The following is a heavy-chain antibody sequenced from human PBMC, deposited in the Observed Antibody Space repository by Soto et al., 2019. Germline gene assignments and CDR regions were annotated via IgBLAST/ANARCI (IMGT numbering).Heavy chain of an antibody. J-gene: IGHJ3*02. Sequence: SETLSLTCAVSGGSISSSNWWSWVRQPPGKGLEWIGEIYHSGSTNYNPSLKSRVTISVDRSKNQFSLKLSSVTAADTAVYYCTRDWVAYYYDSSWAPFDIWGQGTMVTVSS. D-gene: IGHD3-22*01. CDR3: TRDWVAYYYDSSWAPFDI. CDR2: IYHSGST. V-gene: IGHV4-4*02. CDR1: GGSISSSNW.